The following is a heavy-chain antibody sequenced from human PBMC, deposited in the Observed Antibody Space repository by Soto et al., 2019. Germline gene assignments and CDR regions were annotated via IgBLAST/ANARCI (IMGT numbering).Heavy chain of an antibody. V-gene: IGHV3-23*01. CDR2: ISHSGTST. Sequence: VQLLESGGGLVQPGGSLRLSCAVSGVTFSNFAMNWVRQAPGKGLEWVSGISHSGTSTYYADSVKGRFTISRDNSKNPLYLQMNSLRAEDTAVYYCAKGSWVHHGSEGGNWLDPWGQGTLVTVSS. J-gene: IGHJ5*02. D-gene: IGHD3-10*01. CDR3: AKGSWVHHGSEGGNWLDP. CDR1: GVTFSNFA.